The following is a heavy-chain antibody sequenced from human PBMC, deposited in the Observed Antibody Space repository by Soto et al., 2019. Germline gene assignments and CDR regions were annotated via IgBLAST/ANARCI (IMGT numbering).Heavy chain of an antibody. D-gene: IGHD2-21*02. CDR2: VKHDGSGT. CDR3: ARITVVTPGRQFDL. CDR1: GFTISNYW. Sequence: EVQLVESGGGLVQPGGSLRLSCAASGFTISNYWMSWVRQTAGTGLEWVANVKHDGSGTYYADSVKGRFSISRDNAKSSLFLQMNSLSAEDSAVYYCARITVVTPGRQFDLWGRGTLVSVSS. J-gene: IGHJ2*01. V-gene: IGHV3-7*05.